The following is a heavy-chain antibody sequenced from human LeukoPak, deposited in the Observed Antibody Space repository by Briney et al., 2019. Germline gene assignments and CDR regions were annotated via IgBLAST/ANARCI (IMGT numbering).Heavy chain of an antibody. Sequence: GRSVRLSCAASGFTYSHYGMHWVRQAPGKGLEWVAVIWSDATEKYYGDAVKGRFTISRDNSRNTLYLQMNSLRVEDTAVYYCAKDAQRGFDYSNSLEYWGQGTLVTASS. J-gene: IGHJ4*02. CDR3: AKDAQRGFDYSNSLEY. V-gene: IGHV3-33*06. D-gene: IGHD4-11*01. CDR1: GFTYSHYG. CDR2: IWSDATEK.